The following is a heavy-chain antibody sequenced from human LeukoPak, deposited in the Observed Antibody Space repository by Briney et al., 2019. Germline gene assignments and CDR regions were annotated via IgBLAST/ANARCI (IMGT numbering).Heavy chain of an antibody. CDR2: MNANSGNT. Sequence: GASVKVSCKASGYTFTSYDINWVRQATGQGLEWMGWMNANSGNTGYAQKFQGRVTMTRNTSISTAYMELSSLRSDDTAVYYCAREVGGVAGRGDYWGQGTLVTVSS. CDR1: GYTFTSYD. J-gene: IGHJ4*02. CDR3: AREVGGVAGRGDY. D-gene: IGHD6-19*01. V-gene: IGHV1-8*01.